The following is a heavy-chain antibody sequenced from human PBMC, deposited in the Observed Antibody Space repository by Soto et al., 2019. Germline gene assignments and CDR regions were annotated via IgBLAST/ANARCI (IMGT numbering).Heavy chain of an antibody. CDR2: IYYSGST. Sequence: SETLSLTCTVSGGSISSSSYYWGWIRQPPGKGLEWIGSIYYSGSTYYNPSLKSRVTISVDTSKNQFSLKLSSVTAADTAVYYCARRRPNYFAYWGQGTLVTVS. CDR1: GGSISSSSYY. CDR3: ARRRPNYFAY. J-gene: IGHJ4*02. V-gene: IGHV4-39*01.